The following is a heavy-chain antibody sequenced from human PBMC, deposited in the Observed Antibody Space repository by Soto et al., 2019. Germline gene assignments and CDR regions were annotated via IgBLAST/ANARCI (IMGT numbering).Heavy chain of an antibody. V-gene: IGHV1-69*13. CDR2: IIPIFGTA. Sequence: SVKVSCKASGGTFSSYAISGVRQAPGQGLEWMGGIIPIFGTANYAQKFQGRVTITADESTSTAYMELSSLRSEDTAVYYCARDDPVLQKYYYGMDVWGQGTTVTVSS. D-gene: IGHD2-15*01. CDR3: ARDDPVLQKYYYGMDV. J-gene: IGHJ6*02. CDR1: GGTFSSYA.